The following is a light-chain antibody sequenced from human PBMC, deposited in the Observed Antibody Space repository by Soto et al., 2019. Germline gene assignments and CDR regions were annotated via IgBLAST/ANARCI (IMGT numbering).Light chain of an antibody. CDR1: QSISSW. CDR2: DAS. V-gene: IGKV1-5*01. J-gene: IGKJ1*01. Sequence: DILMTQSPSTLSASVGDRVTITCRASQSISSWLAWYQQKPGKAPNLLIYDASSLESGVPSRFSGSGSGTEYTLTISSLQPDDFATYYCQQYNNYSVTFGQGTKLEIK. CDR3: QQYNNYSVT.